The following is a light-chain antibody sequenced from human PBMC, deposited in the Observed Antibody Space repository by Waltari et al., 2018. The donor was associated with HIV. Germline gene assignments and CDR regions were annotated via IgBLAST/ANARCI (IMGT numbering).Light chain of an antibody. Sequence: QTVVTQEPSLTVSPGGTVTFTCASSTAAVTSGYYPNWFKQKPGQAPSALICSTRNKHSWTPVRFSGSLLGGKAALTLSGVQPEDEAEYYCLLYYGGAQVFGGGTKLTVL. CDR1: TAAVTSGYY. CDR2: STR. V-gene: IGLV7-43*01. CDR3: LLYYGGAQV. J-gene: IGLJ3*02.